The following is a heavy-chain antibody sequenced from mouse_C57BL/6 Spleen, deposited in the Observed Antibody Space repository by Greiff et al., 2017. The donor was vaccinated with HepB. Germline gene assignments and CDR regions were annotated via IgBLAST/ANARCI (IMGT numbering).Heavy chain of an antibody. J-gene: IGHJ1*03. D-gene: IGHD1-1*01. CDR3: ARYGGTGPRGFDV. CDR1: GYTFTSYW. Sequence: VQGVESGAELVMPGASVKLSCKASGYTFTSYWMHWVKQRPGQGLEWIGEIDPSDSYTNYNQKFKGKSTLTVDKSSSTAYMQLSSLTSEDSAVYYCARYGGTGPRGFDVWGTGTTVTVSS. CDR2: IDPSDSYT. V-gene: IGHV1-69*01.